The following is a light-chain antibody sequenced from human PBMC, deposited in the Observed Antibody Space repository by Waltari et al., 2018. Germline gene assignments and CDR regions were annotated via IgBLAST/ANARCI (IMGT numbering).Light chain of an antibody. CDR2: VNSDGSH. J-gene: IGLJ3*02. CDR1: SGPSTNV. Sequence: QLVLTQSPSASASLGASVKLTCTLSSGPSTNVVAWLQQQPEKGPRFLMKVNSDGSHTKGDEIPDRFSGSSSGAERYLTISSLQSEDEADYYCQTGGHGTWVFGGGTTLTVL. V-gene: IGLV4-69*01. CDR3: QTGGHGTWV.